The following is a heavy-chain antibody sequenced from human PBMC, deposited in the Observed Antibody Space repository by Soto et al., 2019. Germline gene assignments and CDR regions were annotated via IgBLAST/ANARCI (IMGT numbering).Heavy chain of an antibody. J-gene: IGHJ6*02. D-gene: IGHD1-26*01. V-gene: IGHV1-69*13. CDR3: ARERDSGSYSSYYYYYGMDV. CDR2: IIPIFGTA. CDR1: GDAFSSYG. Sequence: SVKVSCKASGDAFSSYGITWVRQAPGQGLEWMGGIIPIFGTANYAQKFQGRVTITADESTSTAYMELSSLRSEDTAVYYCARERDSGSYSSYYYYYGMDVWGQGTTVTVSS.